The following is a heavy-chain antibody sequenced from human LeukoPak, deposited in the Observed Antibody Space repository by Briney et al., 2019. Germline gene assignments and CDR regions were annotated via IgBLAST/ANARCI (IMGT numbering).Heavy chain of an antibody. CDR2: INPRGGST. CDR1: GYTFTKYF. J-gene: IGHJ6*02. CDR3: ARGNILTGYHYYYGMDV. Sequence: ASVKVSCKASGYTFTKYFMHWVRQAPGQGLEWMGIINPRGGSTGYAQKFQGRITMTTDMSTRTVYMELSSLESEDTAVYYCARGNILTGYHYYYGMDVWGQGTTVTVSS. V-gene: IGHV1-46*01. D-gene: IGHD3-9*01.